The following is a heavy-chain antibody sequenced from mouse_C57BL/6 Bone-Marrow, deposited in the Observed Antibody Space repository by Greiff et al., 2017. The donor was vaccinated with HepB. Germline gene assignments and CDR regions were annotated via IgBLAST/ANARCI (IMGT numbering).Heavy chain of an antibody. CDR1: GYTFTSYW. CDR2: IYPGNSDT. Sequence: VQLQQSGTVLARPGASVKMSCKTSGYTFTSYWMHWVKQRPGQGLEWIGAIYPGNSDTSYNQKFKGKAKLTAVTSASTAYMELSSLTNEDSAVYYCTRRDLTGTPYFDYWGQGTTLTVSS. D-gene: IGHD4-1*01. J-gene: IGHJ2*01. CDR3: TRRDLTGTPYFDY. V-gene: IGHV1-5*01.